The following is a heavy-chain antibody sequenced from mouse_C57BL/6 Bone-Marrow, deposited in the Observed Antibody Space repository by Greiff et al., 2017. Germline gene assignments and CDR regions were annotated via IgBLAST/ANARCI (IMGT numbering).Heavy chain of an antibody. CDR2: IYPGDGDT. J-gene: IGHJ1*03. CDR3: GYYYYGSSGYFDV. Sequence: QVQLQQSGPELVKPGASVKISCKASGYAFSSSWMNWVKQRPGKGLEWIGRIYPGDGDTNYKGKFKGKATLTADKSSSTAYMQLSSLTSEDSAVYFCGYYYYGSSGYFDVWGTGTTVTVSS. V-gene: IGHV1-82*01. CDR1: GYAFSSSW. D-gene: IGHD1-1*01.